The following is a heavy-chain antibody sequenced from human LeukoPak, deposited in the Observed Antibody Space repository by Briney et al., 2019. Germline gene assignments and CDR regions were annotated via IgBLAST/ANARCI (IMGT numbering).Heavy chain of an antibody. J-gene: IGHJ5*02. CDR2: IYTSGST. D-gene: IGHD3-3*01. Sequence: SETLSLTCTVSGGSISSYYWSWIRQPPGKGLEWIGYIYTSGSTNYNPSLKSRVTISVDTSKNQFSLKLSSVTAADTAVYYCAGQAFYDFWSGYYFRYNWFDPWGQGTLVTVSS. V-gene: IGHV4-4*09. CDR1: GGSISSYY. CDR3: AGQAFYDFWSGYYFRYNWFDP.